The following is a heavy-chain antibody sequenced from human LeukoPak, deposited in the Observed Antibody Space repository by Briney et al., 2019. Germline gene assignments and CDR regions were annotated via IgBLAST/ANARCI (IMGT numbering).Heavy chain of an antibody. J-gene: IGHJ4*02. CDR1: GFTFSSYG. D-gene: IGHD3-10*01. Sequence: GPLRLSCAASGFTFSSYGMHWVRQAPGKGLEWVAVIWYDGSNKYYADSVKGRFTISRDNSKNTLYLQMNSLRAEDTAVYYCARDSILWFGELYEYYFDYWGQGTLVTVSS. CDR3: ARDSILWFGELYEYYFDY. V-gene: IGHV3-33*01. CDR2: IWYDGSNK.